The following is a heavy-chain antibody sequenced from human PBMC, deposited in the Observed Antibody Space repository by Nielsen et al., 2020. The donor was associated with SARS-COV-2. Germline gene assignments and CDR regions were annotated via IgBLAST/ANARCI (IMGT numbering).Heavy chain of an antibody. D-gene: IGHD3-16*01. V-gene: IGHV3-30*18. CDR2: ISYEGSKK. CDR1: GFTFNNYG. CDR3: AKRRAVFMLTFGGEGAMDV. Sequence: GESLKISCAASGFTFNNYGFYWVRQAPGKGLEWVASISYEGSKKYYGDSLTGRFTVSRDTAKNTVYLQMNSLSLEDTAVYHCAKRRAVFMLTFGGEGAMDVWGQGTTVGVSS. J-gene: IGHJ6*02.